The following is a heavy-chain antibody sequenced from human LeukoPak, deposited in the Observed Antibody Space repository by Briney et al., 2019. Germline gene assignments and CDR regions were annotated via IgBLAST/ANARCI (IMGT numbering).Heavy chain of an antibody. CDR2: IYPGDSDT. Sequence: GESLKISFKGSGYRFTSYWIGWVRPLPGKGLEWMGIIYPGDSDTRYSPSFQGQVTISADKSISTAYLQWSSLKASDTAMYCCARRTHRGSYEWWGQGTLVTVSS. V-gene: IGHV5-51*01. J-gene: IGHJ4*02. D-gene: IGHD3-16*01. CDR1: GYRFTSYW. CDR3: ARRTHRGSYEW.